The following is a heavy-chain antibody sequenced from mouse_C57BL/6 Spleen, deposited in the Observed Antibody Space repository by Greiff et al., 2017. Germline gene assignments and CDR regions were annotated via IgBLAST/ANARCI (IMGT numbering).Heavy chain of an antibody. CDR3: ARRGSGQYAMDY. CDR1: GYTFTSYW. Sequence: QVHVKQPGTELVKPGASVKLSCKASGYTFTSYWMHWVKQRPGQGLEWIGNINPSNGGTNYNEKFKSKATLTVDKSSSTAYMRLTRLTSEYSAVYYCARRGSGQYAMDYWGQGTSVTVSS. CDR2: INPSNGGT. J-gene: IGHJ4*01. D-gene: IGHD3-1*01. V-gene: IGHV1-53*01.